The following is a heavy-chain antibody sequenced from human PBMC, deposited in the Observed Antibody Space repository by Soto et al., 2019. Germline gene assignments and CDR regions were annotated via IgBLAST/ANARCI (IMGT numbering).Heavy chain of an antibody. CDR2: IYYSGST. Sequence: QVQLQESGPGLVKPSETLSLTCTVSGGSISSYYWSWIRQPPRKGLEWIGYIYYSGSTNYNPSLKSRVTISVDTSKNQFSLKLSSVTAADTAVYYCAIVWGGAFDIWGQGTMVTVSS. CDR1: GGSISSYY. V-gene: IGHV4-59*01. D-gene: IGHD3-10*01. CDR3: AIVWGGAFDI. J-gene: IGHJ3*02.